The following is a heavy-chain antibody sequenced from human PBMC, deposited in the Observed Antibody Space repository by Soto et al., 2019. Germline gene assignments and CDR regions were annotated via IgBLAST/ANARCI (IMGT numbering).Heavy chain of an antibody. CDR3: ATTVGVVAATTFPYYYGMDV. V-gene: IGHV3-21*01. CDR2: ISSSSSYV. CDR1: GFTFSSYS. Sequence: GGSLRLSCAASGFTFSSYSMNWVRQAPGKGLEWVSSISSSSSYVYYADSVKGRFTTSRDNAKNSLYLQMNSLRAEDTAVYYCATTVGVVAATTFPYYYGMDVWGQGTTVTVSS. D-gene: IGHD2-15*01. J-gene: IGHJ6*02.